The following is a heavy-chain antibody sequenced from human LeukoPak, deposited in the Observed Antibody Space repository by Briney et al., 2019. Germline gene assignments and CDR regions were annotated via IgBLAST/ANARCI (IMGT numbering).Heavy chain of an antibody. V-gene: IGHV1-2*02. Sequence: PLASVKVSCKASGYTFTGYYMHWVRQAPGQGLEWMGWINPNSGGTNYAQKLQGRVTMTTDTSTSTAYMELRSLRSDDTAVYYCARDPGRWAIRSGWYYYYYGMDVWGQGTTVTVSS. J-gene: IGHJ6*02. CDR2: INPNSGGT. CDR1: GYTFTGYY. CDR3: ARDPGRWAIRSGWYYYYYGMDV. D-gene: IGHD6-19*01.